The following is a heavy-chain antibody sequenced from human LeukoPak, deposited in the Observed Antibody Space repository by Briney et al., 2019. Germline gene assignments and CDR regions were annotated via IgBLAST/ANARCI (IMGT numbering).Heavy chain of an antibody. CDR1: GYTFTSYG. V-gene: IGHV1-18*01. D-gene: IGHD3-10*01. Sequence: GASVKVSCKASGYTFTSYGISWVRQAPGQGLEWMGWISAYNGNTNYTQKFQGRVIMTTDTSTSTAYMDLRSLRSDDTAVYYCARAGFENLIASPDFWGQGTLVTVSS. CDR3: ARAGFENLIASPDF. CDR2: ISAYNGNT. J-gene: IGHJ4*02.